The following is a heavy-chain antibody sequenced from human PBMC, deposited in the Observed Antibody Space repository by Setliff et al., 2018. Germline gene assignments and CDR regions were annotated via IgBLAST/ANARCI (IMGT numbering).Heavy chain of an antibody. V-gene: IGHV4-39*01. J-gene: IGHJ4*02. Sequence: SETLSLTCTASGASISSGTYYWAWIRQPPGKGLEWIGRIHYRGTTYSNASLASRLTISVDTAKNQFSLKLTSVTAADTAVYYCARTGTYRCFDYWGQGTRGTVS. D-gene: IGHD1-1*01. CDR1: GASISSGTYY. CDR3: ARTGTYRCFDY. CDR2: IHYRGTT.